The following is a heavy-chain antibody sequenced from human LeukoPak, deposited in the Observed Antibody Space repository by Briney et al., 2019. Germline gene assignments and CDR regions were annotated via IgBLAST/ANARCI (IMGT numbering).Heavy chain of an antibody. V-gene: IGHV3-48*04. J-gene: IGHJ4*02. D-gene: IGHD3-22*01. Sequence: GGSLRLSCAASGFTFSSYSMNWVRQAPGKGLEWVSYISSSSTTIYYADSVKGRFTISRDNAKKSVLLQMNSLRAEDTAVYYCARSNPHFDTSGPLDCWGQGTLVTVSS. CDR2: ISSSSTTI. CDR3: ARSNPHFDTSGPLDC. CDR1: GFTFSSYS.